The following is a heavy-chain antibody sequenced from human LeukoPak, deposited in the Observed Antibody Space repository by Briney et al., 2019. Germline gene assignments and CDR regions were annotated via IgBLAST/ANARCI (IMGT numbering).Heavy chain of an antibody. J-gene: IGHJ4*02. CDR3: AKSGSYWYYFDF. V-gene: IGHV3-23*01. CDR2: ISGGGDST. D-gene: IGHD3-10*01. Sequence: GGSLRLSCVTSGFTFSSYGMSWVRQAPGKGLEWVSAISGGGDSTEYADSVKGRFTISRDNSKNTLYLQMNSLRAEDTAVYYCAKSGSYWYYFDFWGQGALVTVSS. CDR1: GFTFSSYG.